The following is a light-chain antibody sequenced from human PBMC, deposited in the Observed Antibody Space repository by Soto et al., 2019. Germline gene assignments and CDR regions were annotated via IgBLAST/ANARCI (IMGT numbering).Light chain of an antibody. V-gene: IGKV1-5*03. CDR1: QSISSR. Sequence: DLQMTQSPSTLSAFVGDRVTITCRASQSISSRLAWYQQKPGKAPKILIYKASSLESGVTSRFSGSGSGTEFTLTISSLQPDDVATYDCQEYNSYPLTFGGGTKVEIK. CDR2: KAS. CDR3: QEYNSYPLT. J-gene: IGKJ4*01.